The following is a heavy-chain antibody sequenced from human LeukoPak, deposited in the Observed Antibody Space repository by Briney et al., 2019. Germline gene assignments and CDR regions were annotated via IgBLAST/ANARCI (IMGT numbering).Heavy chain of an antibody. V-gene: IGHV3-30*18. J-gene: IGHJ3*02. CDR1: GFTFSTYD. D-gene: IGHD3-10*01. CDR3: AKDFGEAAFDI. Sequence: GRSLRPSCAASGFTFSTYDMHWVRQAPGKGREWVAIISYDGSDKYYADSVKGRFTISRDNSKNTLYLQMNSLRAEDTAVYYCAKDFGEAAFDIWGQGTMVTVSS. CDR2: ISYDGSDK.